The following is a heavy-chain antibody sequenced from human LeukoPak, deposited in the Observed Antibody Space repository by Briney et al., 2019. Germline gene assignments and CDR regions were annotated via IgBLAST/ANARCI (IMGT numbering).Heavy chain of an antibody. V-gene: IGHV3-23*01. CDR1: GFTFSSYA. CDR3: AKEGLGAAAGTFDY. CDR2: ISGGGDST. D-gene: IGHD6-13*01. Sequence: PGGSLRLSCAASGFTFSSYAMSWVRQAPGKGLAGVSTISGGGDSTDYADSVKGRFTISRDNSKNTLSLQMNSLGAEDTAVYYCAKEGLGAAAGTFDYWGQGTLVTVSS. J-gene: IGHJ4*02.